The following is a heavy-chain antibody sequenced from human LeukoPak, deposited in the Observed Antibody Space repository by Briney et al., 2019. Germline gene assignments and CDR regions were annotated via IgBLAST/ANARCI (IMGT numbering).Heavy chain of an antibody. CDR3: VKDNPLDY. D-gene: IGHD1-14*01. Sequence: GGSLRLSCAASGFTFSNYAMHWVRQAPGKGLEWLAYIRYDGSSKYYADFVKGRFTISRDYSKNTLYLHMNSLRAEDTAVYYCVKDNPLDYWGQGTLVIVSS. V-gene: IGHV3-30*02. CDR2: IRYDGSSK. CDR1: GFTFSNYA. J-gene: IGHJ4*02.